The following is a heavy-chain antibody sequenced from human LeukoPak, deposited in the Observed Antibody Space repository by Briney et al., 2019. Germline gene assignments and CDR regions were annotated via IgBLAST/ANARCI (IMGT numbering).Heavy chain of an antibody. CDR1: GASINSYY. Sequence: PSETLSLTCTVSGASINSYYWGWIRQPPGKGLEWIGSIYYSGSTYYNPSLKSRVTISVDTSKNQFSLKLSSVTAADTAVYYCARSSGYSSSGGLNWFDTWGQGTLVTVSS. V-gene: IGHV4-39*01. D-gene: IGHD6-13*01. CDR3: ARSSGYSSSGGLNWFDT. J-gene: IGHJ5*02. CDR2: IYYSGST.